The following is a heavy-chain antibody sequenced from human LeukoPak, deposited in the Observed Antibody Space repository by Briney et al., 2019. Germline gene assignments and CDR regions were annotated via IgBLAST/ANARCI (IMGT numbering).Heavy chain of an antibody. CDR3: ARWGPRGSGASYYYYYYMDV. D-gene: IGHD3-16*01. CDR2: INHSGST. V-gene: IGHV4-34*01. J-gene: IGHJ6*03. Sequence: PSETLSLTCAVYGGSFSGHYWSWIRQPPGKGLEWIGEINHSGSTNYNPSLKSRVTISVDTSKNQFSLKLSPVTAADTAVYYCARWGPRGSGASYYYYYYMDVWVKGTTVTVSS. CDR1: GGSFSGHY.